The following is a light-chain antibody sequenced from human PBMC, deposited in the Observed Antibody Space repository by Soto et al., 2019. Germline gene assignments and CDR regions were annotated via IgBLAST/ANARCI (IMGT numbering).Light chain of an antibody. J-gene: IGLJ1*01. Sequence: QSALTQPPSASGSPGQSVTISCTGTSSDIGGYNSVSWYQQHPGKAPRLMIYEVSRRPSGVPERFSGSKSGNTASLTVSGLQAEDEAHYYCSSYAGSNNFVFGTGTKVTVL. CDR1: SSDIGGYNS. CDR3: SSYAGSNNFV. V-gene: IGLV2-8*01. CDR2: EVS.